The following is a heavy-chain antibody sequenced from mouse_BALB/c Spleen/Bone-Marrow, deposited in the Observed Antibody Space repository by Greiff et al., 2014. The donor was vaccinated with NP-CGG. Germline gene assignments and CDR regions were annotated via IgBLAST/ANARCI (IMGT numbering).Heavy chain of an antibody. CDR1: GFAFSSYD. CDR3: ARHTLYYYPSDY. D-gene: IGHD1-1*01. J-gene: IGHJ2*01. CDR2: ISSGGDNT. V-gene: IGHV5-12-1*01. Sequence: EVQVVESGGGLVKPGGSLKLSCAASGFAFSSYDMSWVRQTPEKRLEWVAFISSGGDNTYYPDTVKGRFTISRDNAKNTLYLQMSSLKSEDTAKYYCARHTLYYYPSDYRGQGTTLTVSS.